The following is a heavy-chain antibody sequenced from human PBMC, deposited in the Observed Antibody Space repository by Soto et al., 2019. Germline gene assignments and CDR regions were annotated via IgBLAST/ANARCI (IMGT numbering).Heavy chain of an antibody. J-gene: IGHJ4*02. CDR2: IYHSGST. Sequence: TLSLTCAVSGYSISSGYYWGWIRQPPGKGLEWIGSIYHSGSTYYNPSLKSRVTISVDTSKNQFSLKLSSVTAADTAVYYCARDPPDYWGQGTLVTVSS. CDR1: GYSISSGYY. CDR3: ARDPPDY. V-gene: IGHV4-38-2*02.